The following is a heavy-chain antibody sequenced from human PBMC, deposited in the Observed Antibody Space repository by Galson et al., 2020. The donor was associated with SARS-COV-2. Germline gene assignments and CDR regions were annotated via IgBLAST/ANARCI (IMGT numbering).Heavy chain of an antibody. CDR1: GYTLTELS. D-gene: IGHD2-2*01. Sequence: GESLKISCKVSGYTLTELSMHWVRQAPGKGLEWMGGFDPEDGETIYAQKFQGRVTMTEDTATDTAYMELSSLRSEDTAVYYCATSVRYQLLVILAPFDYWGQGTLVTVS. V-gene: IGHV1-24*01. CDR3: ATSVRYQLLVILAPFDY. J-gene: IGHJ4*02. CDR2: FDPEDGET.